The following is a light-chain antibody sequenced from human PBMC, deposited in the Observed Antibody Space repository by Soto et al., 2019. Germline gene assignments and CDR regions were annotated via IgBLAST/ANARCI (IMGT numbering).Light chain of an antibody. CDR1: SSDVGGYDY. CDR3: SSYTSGSTLYV. J-gene: IGLJ1*01. Sequence: QSVLTQPASVSGPPGQSITISCTGTSSDVGGYDYVSWYQQHPGKAPRLMIYKASNRPSGVSHRFSGSRSGNTASLTISGLQAEDEADYYCSSYTSGSTLYVFGTGTKVTVL. CDR2: KAS. V-gene: IGLV2-14*01.